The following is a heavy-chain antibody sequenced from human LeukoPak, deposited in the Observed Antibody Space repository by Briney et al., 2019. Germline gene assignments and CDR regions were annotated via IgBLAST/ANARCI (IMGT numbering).Heavy chain of an antibody. CDR2: ISSDSSTI. V-gene: IGHV3-48*01. CDR3: ARETIEFWSGYSSGYFDY. Sequence: GGSLRLSCATSGFTFSSYSMNWVRQAPGKGLEWVSYISSDSSTIYYVDSVKGRFTISRDNAKNSLYLQSNSLRAEDAAVYYCARETIEFWSGYSSGYFDYWGQGTLVTVSS. D-gene: IGHD3-3*01. J-gene: IGHJ4*02. CDR1: GFTFSSYS.